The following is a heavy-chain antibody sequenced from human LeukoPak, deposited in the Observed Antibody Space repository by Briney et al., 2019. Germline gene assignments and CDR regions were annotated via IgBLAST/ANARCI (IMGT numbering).Heavy chain of an antibody. CDR1: GGSFSGYY. D-gene: IGHD3-10*01. CDR3: ARPRRGVRGVIDY. Sequence: SETLSLTCAVYGGSFSGYYWSWIRQPPGKGLEWIGEINHSGSTNYNPSLKSRVTISVDTSKNQFSLKLSSVTAADTAVYYCARPRRGVRGVIDYWGQGTLVTVSS. V-gene: IGHV4-34*01. CDR2: INHSGST. J-gene: IGHJ4*02.